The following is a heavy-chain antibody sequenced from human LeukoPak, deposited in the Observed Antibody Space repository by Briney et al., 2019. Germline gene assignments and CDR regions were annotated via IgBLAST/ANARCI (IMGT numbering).Heavy chain of an antibody. CDR1: GFIFSDFY. D-gene: IGHD5-24*01. Sequence: PGGSLRLSCAASGFIFSDFYMSWIRQAPGKGLEWISYISSSSLYINYADSVKGRFTIFRDNAKNSLYRQMNSLRAEDTAIYYCARDRFGRDGYNTYDYWGQGTLVTVSS. J-gene: IGHJ4*02. V-gene: IGHV3-11*05. CDR2: ISSSSLYI. CDR3: ARDRFGRDGYNTYDY.